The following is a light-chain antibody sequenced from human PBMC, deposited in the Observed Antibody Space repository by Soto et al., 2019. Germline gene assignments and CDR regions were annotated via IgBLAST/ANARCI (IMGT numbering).Light chain of an antibody. CDR1: QSVGTS. CDR3: QQYGSSGT. Sequence: EIVLTQSPDTLSLSPGERATLSCRASQSVGTSLAWYQQKPGQAPSLLISDVSNRATGIPARFSGSGSRTDFTLTISSLEPEDFAVYYCQQYGSSGTFGQGTKVDI. CDR2: DVS. V-gene: IGKV3-11*01. J-gene: IGKJ1*01.